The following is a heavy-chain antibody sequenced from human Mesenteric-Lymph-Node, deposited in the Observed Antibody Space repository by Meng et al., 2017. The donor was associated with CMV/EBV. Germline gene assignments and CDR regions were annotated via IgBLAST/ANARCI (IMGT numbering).Heavy chain of an antibody. CDR1: GFTFSRYW. J-gene: IGHJ4*02. Sequence: GGSLRLSCGASGFTFSRYWMHWVRQAPGKGLVWVSRINSDGSSTSYADSVKGRFTISRDNAKNTLYLQMNSLRAEDTAVYYCARDVYSSSYDYWGQGTLVTVSS. CDR2: INSDGSST. CDR3: ARDVYSSSYDY. V-gene: IGHV3-74*01. D-gene: IGHD6-6*01.